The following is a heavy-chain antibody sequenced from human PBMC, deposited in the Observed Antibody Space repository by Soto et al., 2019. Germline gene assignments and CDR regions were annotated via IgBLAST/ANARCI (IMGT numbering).Heavy chain of an antibody. CDR2: IYYSGST. J-gene: IGHJ4*02. Sequence: PSETLSLTCTVSGGSISSGGYYWSSIRQQPGKGLEWIGYIYYSGSTYYNPSLRSRVTISVGTSRNQLSLKVSAVTAADTAVYYCARVTLSGSYPTGGAYYFDYWGQGTLVTVSS. V-gene: IGHV4-31*03. CDR1: GGSISSGGYY. D-gene: IGHD3-10*01. CDR3: ARVTLSGSYPTGGAYYFDY.